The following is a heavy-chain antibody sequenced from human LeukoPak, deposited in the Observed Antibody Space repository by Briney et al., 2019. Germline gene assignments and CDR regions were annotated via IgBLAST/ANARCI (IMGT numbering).Heavy chain of an antibody. CDR3: ARDLGDTAMPSNWFDP. V-gene: IGHV1-46*01. D-gene: IGHD5-18*01. CDR1: GYTFTSYY. J-gene: IGHJ5*02. CDR2: INPSGGST. Sequence: ASVKVSCKASGYTFTSYYMHWVRQASGQGLEWMGIINPSGGSTSYAQKFQGRVTMTRDTSTSTVYMELSSLRSEDTAVYYCARDLGDTAMPSNWFDPWGQGTLVTVSS.